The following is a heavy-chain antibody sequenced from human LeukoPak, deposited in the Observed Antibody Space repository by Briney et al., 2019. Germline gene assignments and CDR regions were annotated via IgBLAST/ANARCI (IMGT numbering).Heavy chain of an antibody. CDR2: IVVGCGNT. D-gene: IGHD2-21*01. J-gene: IGHJ3*02. CDR1: GFTFTSSA. Sequence: SVKVSCKASGFTFTSSAMQWVRQARGQRLEWIGWIVVGCGNTNYAQNFQERVTITRDMSTSTAYMELSSLRSEDTAVYYCAANTPRVVREDAFDIWGQGTMVTVSS. V-gene: IGHV1-58*02. CDR3: AANTPRVVREDAFDI.